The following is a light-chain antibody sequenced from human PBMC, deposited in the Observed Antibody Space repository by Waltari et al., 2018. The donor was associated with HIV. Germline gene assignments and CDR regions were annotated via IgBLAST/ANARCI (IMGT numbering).Light chain of an antibody. CDR1: SSNIGAGYD. J-gene: IGLJ3*02. V-gene: IGLV1-40*01. CDR2: ADI. CDR3: QSYDSSLSGWV. Sequence: QSVLTQPPSVSGAPGQRVTISCPGGSSNIGAGYDVHWYQHLPGTAPNLLIYADINRPSGVPDRFSGSKSGTSASLAITGLQTEDEADYYCQSYDSSLSGWVFGGGTKLTVL.